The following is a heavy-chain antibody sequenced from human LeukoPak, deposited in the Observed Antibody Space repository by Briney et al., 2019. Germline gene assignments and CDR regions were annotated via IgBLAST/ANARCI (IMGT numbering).Heavy chain of an antibody. CDR2: ISWNSGSI. V-gene: IGHV3-9*01. CDR1: GFTFDDYA. Sequence: GRSLRLSCAASGFTFDDYAMHWVRQAPGKGLEWVSGISWNSGSIGYADSVKGRLTISRDNAKNSLYLQMNSLRAEDTALYYCAKDSSGWSFNWFDPWGQGTLVTVSS. CDR3: AKDSSGWSFNWFDP. D-gene: IGHD6-19*01. J-gene: IGHJ5*02.